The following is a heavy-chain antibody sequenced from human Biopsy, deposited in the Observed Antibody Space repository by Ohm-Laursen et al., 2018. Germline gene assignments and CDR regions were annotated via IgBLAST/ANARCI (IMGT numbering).Heavy chain of an antibody. V-gene: IGHV4-59*08. CDR3: ARRGSGGRSFDH. Sequence: PSDTLSLTCAVSGGSISSFYWTWIRQPPGEGPEWIGDISDSGSTNYKPSLKSRVIISVDTSKNQFSLNLSSVTAADTAVYYCARRGSGGRSFDHWGQGTLVTVSS. D-gene: IGHD2-15*01. CDR2: ISDSGST. CDR1: GGSISSFY. J-gene: IGHJ4*02.